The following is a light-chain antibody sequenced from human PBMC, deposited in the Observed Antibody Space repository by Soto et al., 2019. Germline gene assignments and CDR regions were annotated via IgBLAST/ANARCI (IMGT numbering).Light chain of an antibody. V-gene: IGLV2-14*03. J-gene: IGLJ2*01. CDR1: PSDIGAYNY. CDR2: DVT. Sequence: QSALTQPASVSGSPGQSITISCSGTPSDIGAYNYVSWYQHLPGKAPKVIIYDVTNRPSGVSSRSSGSKSGTTASLTISGLQAEDEANYYCGSYTISSTLMIFGGGTKLTVL. CDR3: GSYTISSTLMI.